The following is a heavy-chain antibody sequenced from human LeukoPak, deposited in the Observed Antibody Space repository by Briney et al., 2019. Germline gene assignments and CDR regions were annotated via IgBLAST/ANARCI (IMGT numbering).Heavy chain of an antibody. CDR1: GGSSSGYY. CDR3: ARGKQQLGRLGGWFDP. Sequence: PSETLSLTCAVYGGSSSGYYWSWIRQPPGKGLEWIGEINHSGSTNYIPSLKSRVTISVDTSKNQFSLKLSSVTAADTAVYYCARGKQQLGRLGGWFDPWGQGTLVTVSS. D-gene: IGHD6-13*01. J-gene: IGHJ5*02. V-gene: IGHV4-34*01. CDR2: INHSGST.